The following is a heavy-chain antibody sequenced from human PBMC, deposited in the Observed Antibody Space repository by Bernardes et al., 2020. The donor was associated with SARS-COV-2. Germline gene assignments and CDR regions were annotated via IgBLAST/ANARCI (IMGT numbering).Heavy chain of an antibody. Sequence: GGSLRLSCATSGFTFSDHSMDWVRQAPGKGLEWLGRIRNRANRYSTEYSASVRGRLIISRDDSKNSLFLQMNSLKSEDTAVYYCARDGCSSTSCYRYYYYYGMDVWGQGTTVTVSS. CDR3: ARDGCSSTSCYRYYYYYGMDV. V-gene: IGHV3-72*01. CDR2: IRNRANRYST. CDR1: GFTFSDHS. J-gene: IGHJ6*02. D-gene: IGHD2-2*01.